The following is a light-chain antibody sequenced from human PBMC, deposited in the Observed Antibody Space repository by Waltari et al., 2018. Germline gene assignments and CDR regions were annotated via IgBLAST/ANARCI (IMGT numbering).Light chain of an antibody. CDR3: LQRSNWPPT. Sequence: EVVLTQSPATLSLSPGDRATLSCTASQSVGRSLSWYQQKPGQPPRLLIYDASTRATGIPARISGSGSGTDFTLTIGSLESEDFAVYFCLQRSNWPPTFGGGTTVEIK. V-gene: IGKV3-11*01. CDR2: DAS. J-gene: IGKJ4*01. CDR1: QSVGRS.